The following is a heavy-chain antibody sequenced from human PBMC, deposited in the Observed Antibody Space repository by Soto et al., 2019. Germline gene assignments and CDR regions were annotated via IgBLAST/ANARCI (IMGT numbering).Heavy chain of an antibody. CDR3: VSDYYGSGTRADV. Sequence: PGGSLRLSCAASGFTFSDHYMDWVHQAPGKGLEWVGRTRNKANSYTTEYAASVKGRFTISRDDSKNSLYLQMNSLKTEDTAVYYCVSDYYGSGTRADVWGQGTTVTVSS. CDR1: GFTFSDHY. D-gene: IGHD3-10*01. J-gene: IGHJ6*02. V-gene: IGHV3-72*01. CDR2: TRNKANSYTT.